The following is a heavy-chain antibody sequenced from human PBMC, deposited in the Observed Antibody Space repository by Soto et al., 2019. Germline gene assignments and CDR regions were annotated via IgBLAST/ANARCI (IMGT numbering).Heavy chain of an antibody. CDR2: ISGSGGST. Sequence: GGSLRLSCAASGFTFSSYAMSWVRQAPGKGLEWVSAISGSGGSTYYADSVKGRFTISRDNSKNTLYLQMNSLRAEDTAVYYWGKGGLIVMGIRAPWGQGTLVTVSS. J-gene: IGHJ5*02. D-gene: IGHD2-15*01. V-gene: IGHV3-23*01. CDR3: GKGGLIVMGIRAP. CDR1: GFTFSSYA.